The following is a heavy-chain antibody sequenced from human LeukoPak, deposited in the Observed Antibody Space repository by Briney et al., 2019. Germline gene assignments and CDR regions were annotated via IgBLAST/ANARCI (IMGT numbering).Heavy chain of an antibody. Sequence: QPGGSLRLSCAASGFTVSSNYMAWVRQAPGTGLEWVSVIYSDGSTYHADSVKGRITISRDNSKNTLYLQMNSLRAEDTAVYYCARRVQLDPWGAFDIWGQGTMVTVSS. CDR2: IYSDGST. D-gene: IGHD1-1*01. CDR3: ARRVQLDPWGAFDI. V-gene: IGHV3-53*01. CDR1: GFTVSSNY. J-gene: IGHJ3*02.